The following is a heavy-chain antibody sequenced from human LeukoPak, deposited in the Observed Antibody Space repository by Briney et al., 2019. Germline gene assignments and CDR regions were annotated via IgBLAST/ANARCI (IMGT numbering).Heavy chain of an antibody. D-gene: IGHD1-14*01. V-gene: IGHV4-34*01. CDR1: GGSISSYY. J-gene: IGHJ4*02. CDR3: ARDHAQADY. Sequence: SETLSLTCTVSGGSISSYYWSWIRQPPGKGLEWIGEINHSGSTNYNPSLKSRVTISVDTSKNQFSLKLSSVTAADTAVYYCARDHAQADYWGQGTLVTVSS. CDR2: INHSGST.